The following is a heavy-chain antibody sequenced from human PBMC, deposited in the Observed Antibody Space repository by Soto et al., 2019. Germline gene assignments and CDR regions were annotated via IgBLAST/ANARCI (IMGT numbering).Heavy chain of an antibody. V-gene: IGHV3-30-3*01. J-gene: IGHJ4*02. Sequence: QVQLVESGGGEVQPGRSLRLSCAASGFTFSSYAMHWVRQAPGKGLEWVAVISYDGSNKYYADSVKGRFTISRDNSKNTLYLQMNSLRAEDTAVYYCARGLEWLRFFDYWGQGTLVTVSS. CDR2: ISYDGSNK. CDR3: ARGLEWLRFFDY. D-gene: IGHD5-12*01. CDR1: GFTFSSYA.